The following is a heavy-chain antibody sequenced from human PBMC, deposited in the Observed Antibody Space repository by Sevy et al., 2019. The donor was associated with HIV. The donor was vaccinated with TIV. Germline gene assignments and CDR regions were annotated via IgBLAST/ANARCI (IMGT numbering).Heavy chain of an antibody. CDR1: GFTFSSYW. V-gene: IGHV3-7*01. CDR3: ARSTPPRPDAFDI. Sequence: GESLKISCAASGFTFSSYWMSWVRQAPGKGLEWVANIKQDGSEKYYVDSVKGRFTISRDNAKNSLYLQMNSLRAEDTAVYYCARSTPPRPDAFDIWGQGTMVTVS. J-gene: IGHJ3*02. CDR2: IKQDGSEK. D-gene: IGHD6-6*01.